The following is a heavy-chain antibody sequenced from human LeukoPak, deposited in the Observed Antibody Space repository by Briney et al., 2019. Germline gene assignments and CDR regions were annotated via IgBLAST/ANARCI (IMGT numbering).Heavy chain of an antibody. CDR3: ARGYSYGSRPDY. D-gene: IGHD5-18*01. Sequence: ASVKVSCKASGGTFSSYAISWVRQAPGQGLEWMGGIIPIFGTANYAQKFQGRVTITADESTSTAYMELSSLRSEDTAVYYCARGYSYGSRPDYWGQGTLVTVSS. V-gene: IGHV1-69*13. CDR1: GGTFSSYA. CDR2: IIPIFGTA. J-gene: IGHJ4*02.